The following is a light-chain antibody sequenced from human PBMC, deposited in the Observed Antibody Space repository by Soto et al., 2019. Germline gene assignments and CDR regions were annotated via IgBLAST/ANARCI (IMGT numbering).Light chain of an antibody. Sequence: EIVMTQSPATLSVSPGERATLSCRASQSVSRNLAWYQQKPGQAPRLLIYGASTRATGIPARFSGSGSGTEFTLTISSLQSEDFAVYYCQQYNKLPPWTFGQGTKVEIK. CDR2: GAS. CDR1: QSVSRN. J-gene: IGKJ1*01. V-gene: IGKV3-15*01. CDR3: QQYNKLPPWT.